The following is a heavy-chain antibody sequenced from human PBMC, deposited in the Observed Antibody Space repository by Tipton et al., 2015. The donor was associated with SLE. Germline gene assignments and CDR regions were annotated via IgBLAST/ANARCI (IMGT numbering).Heavy chain of an antibody. D-gene: IGHD5-18*01. CDR1: GGSVSSSSKY. CDR3: ARLHGYSYGRNWFDP. CDR2: IYYTGTTT. J-gene: IGHJ5*02. V-gene: IGHV4-39*07. Sequence: TLSLTCTVSGGSVSSSSKYWAWIRQPPGKGLAWIGSIYYTGTTTYYNSFLKSRVTISVDTSKNQFSLRLTSVIAADTAVYYCARLHGYSYGRNWFDPWGQGTLISVSS.